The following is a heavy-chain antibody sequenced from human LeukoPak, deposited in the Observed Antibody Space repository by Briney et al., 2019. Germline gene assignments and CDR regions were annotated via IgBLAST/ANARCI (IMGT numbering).Heavy chain of an antibody. CDR1: GFTLSSYS. CDR2: ISSSSSYI. J-gene: IGHJ4*02. Sequence: GGSLRLSCAASGFTLSSYSMNWVRQAPGKGLEWVSSISSSSSYIYHADSVKGRFTITRDNAKNSLYLQMNSLRAEDTAVYYCARGAVDALDYWGQGTLVTVSS. D-gene: IGHD6-19*01. V-gene: IGHV3-21*01. CDR3: ARGAVDALDY.